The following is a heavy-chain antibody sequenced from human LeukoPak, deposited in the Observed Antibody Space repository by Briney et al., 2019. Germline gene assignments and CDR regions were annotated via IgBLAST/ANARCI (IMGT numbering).Heavy chain of an antibody. CDR2: ISWNSGSI. D-gene: IGHD3-3*01. Sequence: GGSLRLSCAASGFTFDDYAMHWVRQAPGKGLEWVSGISWNSGSIGYADSVKGRFTISRDNAKNSLYLQMNSLRAEDMALYYCAKDHSYDFWSGYLDYWGQGTLVTVSS. CDR3: AKDHSYDFWSGYLDY. V-gene: IGHV3-9*03. J-gene: IGHJ4*02. CDR1: GFTFDDYA.